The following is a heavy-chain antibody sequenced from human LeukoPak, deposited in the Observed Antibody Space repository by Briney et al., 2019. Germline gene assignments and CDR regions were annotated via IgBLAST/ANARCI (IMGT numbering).Heavy chain of an antibody. J-gene: IGHJ4*02. V-gene: IGHV3-30-3*01. CDR2: ISYDGNNK. Sequence: GRSLRLSCAASGFTFSNYDMHWVRLAPGKGLEWVAVISYDGNNKDFADSVKGRFTISRDNSKNTLYLQMNSLRAEDTAVYYCARGNNVLMVTGCFDYWGQGTLVTVSS. CDR1: GFTFSNYD. D-gene: IGHD2-21*02. CDR3: ARGNNVLMVTGCFDY.